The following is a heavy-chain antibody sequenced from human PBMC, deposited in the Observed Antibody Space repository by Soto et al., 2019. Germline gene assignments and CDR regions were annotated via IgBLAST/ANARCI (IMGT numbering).Heavy chain of an antibody. D-gene: IGHD3-22*01. Sequence: QVQLQESGPGLVKPSETLSLTCTVSGGSISSYYWSWIRQPPGKGLEWIGYIYYSGSTNYNPSLSSRVTISVDTSKNQFSLKLSSVTAADTAVYYCARVNPNYYDSSGYYGMDVWGQGTTVTVSS. CDR2: IYYSGST. V-gene: IGHV4-59*01. J-gene: IGHJ6*02. CDR3: ARVNPNYYDSSGYYGMDV. CDR1: GGSISSYY.